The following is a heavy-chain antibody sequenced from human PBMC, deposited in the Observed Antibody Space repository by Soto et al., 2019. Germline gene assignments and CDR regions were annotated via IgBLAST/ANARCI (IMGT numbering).Heavy chain of an antibody. Sequence: PGGSLRLSCTASGFAFSDYYMSWIRQAPGKGLEWVSYITTSGSTNYADSVKGRFTISRDNAKNSLYLQMNSLRADDTAVYYCARAGGGHSGYWGQGTLVTVSS. CDR2: ITTSGST. J-gene: IGHJ4*02. CDR1: GFAFSDYY. CDR3: ARAGGGHSGY. D-gene: IGHD2-21*02. V-gene: IGHV3-11*06.